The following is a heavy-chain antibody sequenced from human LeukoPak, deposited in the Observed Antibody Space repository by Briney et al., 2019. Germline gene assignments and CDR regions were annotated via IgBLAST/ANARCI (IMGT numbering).Heavy chain of an antibody. CDR3: AKWGDTAMVYYYYYGMDV. V-gene: IGHV3-23*01. Sequence: GGSLRLSCAASGFTFSSYAMSWVRQAPGKGLEWVSAISGSGGSTYYADSVKGRFTISRDNSKNTLYLQTNSLRAEDTAVYYCAKWGDTAMVYYYYYGMDVWGKGTTVTVSS. CDR1: GFTFSSYA. D-gene: IGHD5-18*01. CDR2: ISGSGGST. J-gene: IGHJ6*04.